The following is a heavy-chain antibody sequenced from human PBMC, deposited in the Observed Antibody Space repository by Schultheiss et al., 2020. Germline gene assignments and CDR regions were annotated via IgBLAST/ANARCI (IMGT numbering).Heavy chain of an antibody. D-gene: IGHD5-18*01. J-gene: IGHJ6*04. V-gene: IGHV3-66*01. Sequence: GGSLRLSCAASGFTVSSNYMSWVRQAPGKGLEWVSVIYSGGSTYYADSVKGRFTISRDNSKNTLYLQMNSLRAEDTAVYYCARANVDTAMVSYYYYGMDVWGKGTTVTVSS. CDR1: GFTVSSNY. CDR3: ARANVDTAMVSYYYYGMDV. CDR2: IYSGGST.